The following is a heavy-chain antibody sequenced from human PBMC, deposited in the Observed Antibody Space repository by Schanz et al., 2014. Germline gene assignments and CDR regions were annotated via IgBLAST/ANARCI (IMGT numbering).Heavy chain of an antibody. CDR2: MNPNSGKT. CDR1: GYTFTSYD. Sequence: QVQLVQSGAEVQKPGASLRVSCKTSGYTFTSYDINWGRQATGQGLEWMGWMNPNSGKTGFAERFQGRLTMTRNTSISTAYMELNILMSEDTAVYYCATSLIAVANAFDLWGQGTLVTVSS. D-gene: IGHD6-19*01. V-gene: IGHV1-8*01. CDR3: ATSLIAVANAFDL. J-gene: IGHJ3*01.